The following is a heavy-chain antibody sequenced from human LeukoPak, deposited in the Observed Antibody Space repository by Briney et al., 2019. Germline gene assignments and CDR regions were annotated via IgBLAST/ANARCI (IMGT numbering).Heavy chain of an antibody. V-gene: IGHV3-33*01. Sequence: GRSLRLSCAASGFTFSSYGMHWVRQAPGKGLEGVAVIWYDGSNKYYADSVKGRFTISRDNSKYTLYLQMNSLRAEDTAVYYCARDLGEFEDYWGQGTLVTVSS. CDR1: GFTFSSYG. D-gene: IGHD3-16*01. CDR2: IWYDGSNK. CDR3: ARDLGEFEDY. J-gene: IGHJ4*02.